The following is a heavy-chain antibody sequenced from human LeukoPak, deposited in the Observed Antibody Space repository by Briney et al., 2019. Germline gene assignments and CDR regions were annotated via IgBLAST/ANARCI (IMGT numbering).Heavy chain of an antibody. V-gene: IGHV3-74*01. J-gene: IGHJ6*03. Sequence: GGSLRLSCAASGFTFSTYWMHWVRQAPGKGLVWVSRINTDGSSTYYADSVKGRFTISRDNSKNTLYVQMNSLRAEDTAVYYCAKEGYSRGYYSYYYMDVWGKGTTVTVSS. D-gene: IGHD6-13*01. CDR3: AKEGYSRGYYSYYYMDV. CDR1: GFTFSTYW. CDR2: INTDGSST.